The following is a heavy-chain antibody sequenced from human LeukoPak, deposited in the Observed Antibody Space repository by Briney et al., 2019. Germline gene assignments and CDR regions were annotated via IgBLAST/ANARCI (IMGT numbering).Heavy chain of an antibody. CDR1: GFTFSSYW. CDR2: IKQDGSEK. J-gene: IGHJ5*02. V-gene: IGHV3-7*03. Sequence: PGGSLRLSCAASGFTFSSYWMSWVRQAPGKGLEWVANIKQDGSEKYYVDSVKGRFTISRDNSKNTLYLQMNSLRAEDTAVYYCAKGVRGVIIDNWFDPWGQGTLVTVSS. CDR3: AKGVRGVIIDNWFDP. D-gene: IGHD3-10*01.